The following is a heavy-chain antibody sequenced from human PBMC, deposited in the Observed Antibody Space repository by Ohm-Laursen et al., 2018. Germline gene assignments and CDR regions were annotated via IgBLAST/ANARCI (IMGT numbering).Heavy chain of an antibody. Sequence: TLSLTCTVSGDSINNYYWSWIRQPAGKGLEWIGRMYATGSSNYNPSLNSRVTMSVDTSRDQFSLKLNSVTAADTAVYYCARNIYCSSSSCYDFGMDVWGQGTTVTVSS. CDR1: GDSINNYY. J-gene: IGHJ6*02. D-gene: IGHD2-2*01. CDR2: MYATGSS. V-gene: IGHV4-4*07. CDR3: ARNIYCSSSSCYDFGMDV.